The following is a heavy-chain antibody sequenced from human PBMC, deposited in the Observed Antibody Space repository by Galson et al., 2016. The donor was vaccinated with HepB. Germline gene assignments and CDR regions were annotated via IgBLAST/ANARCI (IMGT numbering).Heavy chain of an antibody. V-gene: IGHV3-9*01. CDR1: GLRFDDHA. Sequence: SLRLSCAASGLRFDDHAMHWVRQAPGKGLEWVAGISWNSGRLGYADSVKGRLTISRDNSKNTLYLQMNSLRAEDTAVYFCAKDYSGSYPIYYFDYWGQGTLVTVSS. CDR2: ISWNSGRL. J-gene: IGHJ4*02. D-gene: IGHD1-26*01. CDR3: AKDYSGSYPIYYFDY.